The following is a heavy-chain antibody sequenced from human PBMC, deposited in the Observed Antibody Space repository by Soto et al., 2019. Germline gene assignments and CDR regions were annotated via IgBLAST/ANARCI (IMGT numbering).Heavy chain of an antibody. Sequence: SETLSLTCSVSGASVSNKSGNWIRQPPGKGLEWIGYVYYSGTTNYNPSLKSRVTISIDTSKNEVTLNVTSVTAAGTAVYFCPRSLRWSTYLDLWGQGSRLT. V-gene: IGHV4-59*02. J-gene: IGHJ5*02. D-gene: IGHD2-8*02. CDR2: VYYSGTT. CDR3: PRSLRWSTYLDL. CDR1: GASVSNKS.